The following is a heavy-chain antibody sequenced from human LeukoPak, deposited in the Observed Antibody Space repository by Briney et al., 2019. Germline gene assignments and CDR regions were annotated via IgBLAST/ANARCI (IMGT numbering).Heavy chain of an antibody. J-gene: IGHJ6*03. V-gene: IGHV1-69*06. D-gene: IGHD3-22*01. CDR2: IIPIFGTA. CDR3: ARSLYYYDSSGYSPASTGYYYMDV. CDR1: GGTFSSYA. Sequence: GASVKVSCKASGGTFSSYAISWVRQAPGQGLEWMGGIIPIFGTANYAQKFQGRVTITADKSTSTAYMELSSLRSEDTAVYYCARSLYYYDSSGYSPASTGYYYMDVWGKGTTVTVSS.